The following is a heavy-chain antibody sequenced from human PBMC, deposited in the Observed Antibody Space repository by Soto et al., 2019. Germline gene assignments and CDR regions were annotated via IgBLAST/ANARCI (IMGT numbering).Heavy chain of an antibody. CDR3: ARERPDGARLDP. J-gene: IGHJ5*02. Sequence: SQTLSLTCTVSGGSISSGGYYWSWIRQPPGKGLEWIGYIYHSGSTYYNPSLKSRVTISVDTSKNQFSLKLSSVTAADTAVYYCARERPDGARLDPWGQGTLVTVSS. CDR1: GGSISSGGYY. V-gene: IGHV4-30-4*01. CDR2: IYHSGST. D-gene: IGHD6-6*01.